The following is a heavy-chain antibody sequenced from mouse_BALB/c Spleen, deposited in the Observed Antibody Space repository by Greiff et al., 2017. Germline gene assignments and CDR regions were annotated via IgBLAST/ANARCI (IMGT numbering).Heavy chain of an antibody. V-gene: IGHV5-17*02. CDR2: ISSGSSTI. D-gene: IGHD2-14*01. CDR1: GFTFSSFG. J-gene: IGHJ4*01. Sequence: EVKLVESGGGLVQPGGSRKLSCAASGFTFSSFGMHWVRQAPEKGLEWVAYISSGSSTIYYADTVKGRFTISRDNPKNTLFLQMTSLRSEDTAMYYCARGYPHAMDYWGQGTSVTVSS. CDR3: ARGYPHAMDY.